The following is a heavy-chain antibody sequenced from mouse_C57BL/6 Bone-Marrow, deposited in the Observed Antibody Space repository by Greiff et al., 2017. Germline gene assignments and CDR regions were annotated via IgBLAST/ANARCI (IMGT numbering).Heavy chain of an antibody. Sequence: QVQLQQSGAELVKPGASVKLSCKASGYTFTSYWMHWVKQRPGQGLEWIGMIHPNSGSTNYNEKFKSKATLTVDKSSSTAYMQLSSLTSEDSAVYYCAREDGYDGDAMDYWGQGTSVTVAS. CDR3: AREDGYDGDAMDY. J-gene: IGHJ4*01. V-gene: IGHV1-64*01. CDR1: GYTFTSYW. D-gene: IGHD2-2*01. CDR2: IHPNSGST.